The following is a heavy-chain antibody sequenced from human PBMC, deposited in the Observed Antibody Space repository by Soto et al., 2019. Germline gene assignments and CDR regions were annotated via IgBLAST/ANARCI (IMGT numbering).Heavy chain of an antibody. Sequence: QVQLVQSGAEVREPGASVKVSCKASVHTFTNYYIQWVRQAPGQGLEWMGMINPRGGNTVYTERFKGRVTMTRDTSTSTVYMELSSLRPEDTAVYYCARDSGDYYDDSNRPYNAFDKVGQGTLVTVSS. V-gene: IGHV1-46*03. D-gene: IGHD3-22*01. J-gene: IGHJ3*02. CDR3: ARDSGDYYDDSNRPYNAFDK. CDR1: VHTFTNYY. CDR2: INPRGGNT.